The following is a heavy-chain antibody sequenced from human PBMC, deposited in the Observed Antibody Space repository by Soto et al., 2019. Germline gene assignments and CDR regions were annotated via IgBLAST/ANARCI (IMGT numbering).Heavy chain of an antibody. CDR2: IYWDDDK. D-gene: IGHD3-10*01. J-gene: IGHJ4*02. CDR1: GFSLSTSGVG. Sequence: QITLKESGPTLVKPTQTLTLTCTFSGFSLSTSGVGVGWIRQPPGKALEWLALIYWDDDKRYSPSLKSRLTITKDTSKNQVVRTMTNMDPVDTATYYCAHPDAYYGSGSLSGFDYWGQGTLVTVSS. CDR3: AHPDAYYGSGSLSGFDY. V-gene: IGHV2-5*02.